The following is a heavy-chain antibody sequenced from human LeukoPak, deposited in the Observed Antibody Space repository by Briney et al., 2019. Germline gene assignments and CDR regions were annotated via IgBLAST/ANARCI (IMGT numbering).Heavy chain of an antibody. Sequence: ASVKVSCKASGYTFTSYGISWVRQAPGQGLEWLGWISVYNGNTNYAQKLQGRVTMTTDTSTSTAYMELRSLRSDDTAVYYCARGEYYYGSGSPYWFDPWGQGTLVTVSS. V-gene: IGHV1-18*01. CDR3: ARGEYYYGSGSPYWFDP. CDR1: GYTFTSYG. D-gene: IGHD3-10*01. J-gene: IGHJ5*02. CDR2: ISVYNGNT.